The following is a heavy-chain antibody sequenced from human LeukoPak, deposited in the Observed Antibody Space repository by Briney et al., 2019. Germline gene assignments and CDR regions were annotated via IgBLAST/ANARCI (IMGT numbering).Heavy chain of an antibody. CDR2: INSGGSGT. CDR1: GFAFSSNW. V-gene: IGHV3-74*01. D-gene: IGHD7-27*01. J-gene: IGHJ4*02. CDR3: ATSLGPLTEY. Sequence: GGSLRLSCAATGFAFSSNWMHWVRQTPGKGLVWVSRINSGGSGTSYADSVEGRFTISRDNAKNTLYLQMNSLKGEDTAVYYCATSLGPLTEYWGQGTLVTVSS.